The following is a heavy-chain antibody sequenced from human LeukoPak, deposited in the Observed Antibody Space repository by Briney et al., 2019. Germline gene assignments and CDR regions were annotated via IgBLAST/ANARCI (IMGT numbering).Heavy chain of an antibody. CDR2: IRTKDNGGTT. V-gene: IGHV3-49*03. Sequence: GGSLRLSCTASGFTFRDYAMSWFRQAPGKGLEWVGFIRTKDNGGTTEYAASVKGRFTISRDDSKTIAYPQMNSLKTEDTAFYYCARGRYCSGGSCYGARWGQGTLVTVSS. CDR1: GFTFRDYA. D-gene: IGHD2-15*01. J-gene: IGHJ4*02. CDR3: ARGRYCSGGSCYGAR.